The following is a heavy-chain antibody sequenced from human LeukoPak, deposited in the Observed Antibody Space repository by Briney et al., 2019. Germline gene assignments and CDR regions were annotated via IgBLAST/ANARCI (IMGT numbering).Heavy chain of an antibody. Sequence: SVKVSCKASGGTFSSYAISWVRQAPGQGLEWMGGIIPIFGTANYAQKFQGRVTITADESTSTAYMELSSLRSEDTAVYYCARDVGYCSGGSCYPEQVWGQETLVTVSS. J-gene: IGHJ4*02. CDR1: GGTFSSYA. CDR3: ARDVGYCSGGSCYPEQV. V-gene: IGHV1-69*13. D-gene: IGHD2-15*01. CDR2: IIPIFGTA.